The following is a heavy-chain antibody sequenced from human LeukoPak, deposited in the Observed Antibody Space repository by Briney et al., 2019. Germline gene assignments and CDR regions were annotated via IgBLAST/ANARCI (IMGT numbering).Heavy chain of an antibody. Sequence: PGGSLRLSCAASGFTFSSYSMNWVRQAPGKGLEWVSSISSSSSYIYYAGSVKGRFTISRDNAKNSLYLQMNSLRAEDTAVYYCAKDHDFWSGSPVVVAATLFGYWGQGTLVTVSS. D-gene: IGHD3-3*01. CDR2: ISSSSSYI. CDR3: AKDHDFWSGSPVVVAATLFGY. V-gene: IGHV3-21*01. J-gene: IGHJ4*02. CDR1: GFTFSSYS.